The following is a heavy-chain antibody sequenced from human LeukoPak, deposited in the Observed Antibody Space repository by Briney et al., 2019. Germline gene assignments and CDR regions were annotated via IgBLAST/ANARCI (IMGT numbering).Heavy chain of an antibody. Sequence: GEALKISWKGSGYSFTSYWIGWVRQVPGEGLEWMGIIYPGDSDTRYRPSFQGQVTISADKSISTAYLQWSSLKASDTAMYYCASSHSSSWYFDYWGQGTLVTVSS. D-gene: IGHD6-13*01. V-gene: IGHV5-51*01. CDR3: ASSHSSSWYFDY. J-gene: IGHJ4*02. CDR1: GYSFTSYW. CDR2: IYPGDSDT.